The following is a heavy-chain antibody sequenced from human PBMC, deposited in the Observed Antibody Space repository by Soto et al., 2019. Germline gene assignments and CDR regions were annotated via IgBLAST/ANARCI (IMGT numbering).Heavy chain of an antibody. CDR1: AAPTTWGDYS. CDR3: ARGRVVVAAAVMYNGLEV. D-gene: IGHD2-2*01. Sequence: LSLRCFISAAPTTWGDYSCNWIPQPPGQGLEWIGYIFHGGVTYYNPSLRSRVTISVHRSRTQFSLKRSSVTAADTAVYYCARGRVVVAAAVMYNGLEVWGKGDMVNVSS. CDR2: IFHGGVT. V-gene: IGHV4-30-2*01. J-gene: IGHJ6*04.